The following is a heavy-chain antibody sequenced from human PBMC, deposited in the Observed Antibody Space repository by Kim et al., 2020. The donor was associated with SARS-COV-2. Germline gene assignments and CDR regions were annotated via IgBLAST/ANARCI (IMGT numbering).Heavy chain of an antibody. CDR1: GFSFSRAW. D-gene: IGHD3-10*01. Sequence: GGSLRLSCAASGFSFSRAWMSWVRQAPGKGLEWVGRLRSKSDGATTDYAAPVKGRFTISGDDSKNTLYLQMNSLKTEDTAVYYCATDLRRGLIITSWGQG. V-gene: IGHV3-15*01. CDR3: ATDLRRGLIITS. J-gene: IGHJ5*02. CDR2: LRSKSDGATT.